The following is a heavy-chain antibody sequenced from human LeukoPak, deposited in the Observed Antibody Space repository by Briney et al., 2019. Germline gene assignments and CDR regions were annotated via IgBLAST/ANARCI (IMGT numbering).Heavy chain of an antibody. CDR1: GFTFSIYG. J-gene: IGHJ4*02. CDR2: IYYDGSNK. D-gene: IGHD6-19*01. V-gene: IGHV3-33*01. Sequence: GGSLRLSCAASGFTFSIYGMHWVRQAPGKGLGWVAVIYYDGSNKYYADSVKGRFTISRDNSKNTLYLQMNSLRAEDTAVYYCARAPGAGYYFDYWGQGTLVTVSS. CDR3: ARAPGAGYYFDY.